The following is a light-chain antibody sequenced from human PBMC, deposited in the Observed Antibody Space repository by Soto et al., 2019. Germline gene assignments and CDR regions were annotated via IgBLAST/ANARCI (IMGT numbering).Light chain of an antibody. CDR1: QSVGRN. V-gene: IGKV3-15*01. Sequence: EIVVTQSPATLSVYAGERATLSCRASQSVGRNLAWYQQKPGQTPRLLIYSASTRAIGIPVRFSGSGSGTEFTLSISSLQSEDFAVYYCQQYNNWPLTFGGGTKVDIK. J-gene: IGKJ4*01. CDR3: QQYNNWPLT. CDR2: SAS.